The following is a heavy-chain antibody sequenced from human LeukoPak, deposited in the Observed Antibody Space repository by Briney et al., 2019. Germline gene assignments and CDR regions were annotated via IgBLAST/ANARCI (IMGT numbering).Heavy chain of an antibody. CDR2: ISSSGSTI. D-gene: IGHD2-2*01. Sequence: GGSLRLSCAASGFTFSSYEMNWVRQAPGKGLEWVSYISSSGSTIYYADSVKGRFTISRDNAKNSLYLQMNSLRAEDTAVYYCAKDGLQSCSSTSCYVHWFDPWGQGTLVTVSS. V-gene: IGHV3-48*03. J-gene: IGHJ5*02. CDR3: AKDGLQSCSSTSCYVHWFDP. CDR1: GFTFSSYE.